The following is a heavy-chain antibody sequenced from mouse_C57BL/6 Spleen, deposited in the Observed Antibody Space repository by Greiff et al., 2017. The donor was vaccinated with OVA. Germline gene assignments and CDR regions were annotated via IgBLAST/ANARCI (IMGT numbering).Heavy chain of an antibody. V-gene: IGHV5-9*01. CDR2: ISGGGGNT. D-gene: IGHD4-1*01. J-gene: IGHJ2*01. CDR3: ARPSELAYFDY. Sequence: EVQGVEPGGGLVKPGGSLKLSCAASGFTFSSYTMSWVRQTPEKRLEWVATISGGGGNTYYPDSVKGRFTISRDNAKNTRYLQMSSLRSEDTALYYCARPSELAYFDYWGQGTTLTVSS. CDR1: GFTFSSYT.